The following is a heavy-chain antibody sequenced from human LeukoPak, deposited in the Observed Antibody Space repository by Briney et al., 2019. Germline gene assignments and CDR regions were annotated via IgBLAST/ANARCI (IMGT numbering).Heavy chain of an antibody. Sequence: PSETLSLTCAVYGGSFSGYYWSWIRQPPGKGLEWIGEINHSGSANYNPSLKSRVTISVDTSKNQFSLKLSSVTAADTAVYYCARFPGETQDAFDIWGQGTMVTVSS. CDR3: ARFPGETQDAFDI. J-gene: IGHJ3*02. CDR2: INHSGSA. V-gene: IGHV4-34*01. D-gene: IGHD3-16*01. CDR1: GGSFSGYY.